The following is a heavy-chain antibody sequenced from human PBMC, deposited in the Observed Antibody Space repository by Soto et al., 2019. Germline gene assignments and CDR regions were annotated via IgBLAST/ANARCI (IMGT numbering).Heavy chain of an antibody. Sequence: QVQLQESGPGLVKPSETLSLICTVSGDSVSGGGYYWTWIRQPPGKGLEWIGYISFTGDTTYNPSLRSRVTIAMHTSKNHFSLKLTSATAADTALYYRPRGGHYYHSMIWGPGTLVTVSS. D-gene: IGHD3-22*01. CDR2: ISFTGDT. V-gene: IGHV4-61*08. CDR3: PRGGHYYHSMI. J-gene: IGHJ4*02. CDR1: GDSVSGGGYY.